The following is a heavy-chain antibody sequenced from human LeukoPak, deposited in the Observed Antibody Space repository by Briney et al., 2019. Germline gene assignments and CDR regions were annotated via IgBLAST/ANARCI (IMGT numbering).Heavy chain of an antibody. J-gene: IGHJ3*02. Sequence: GSSVKVSCKASGGTLSSYAISRVRQAPGQGLEWMGGIIPIFGTANYAQKFQGRVTITTDESTSTAYMELSSLRSEDTAVYYCAAPPHCSSTSCYKERDAFDIWGQGTMVTVSS. CDR3: AAPPHCSSTSCYKERDAFDI. CDR1: GGTLSSYA. D-gene: IGHD2-2*02. V-gene: IGHV1-69*05. CDR2: IIPIFGTA.